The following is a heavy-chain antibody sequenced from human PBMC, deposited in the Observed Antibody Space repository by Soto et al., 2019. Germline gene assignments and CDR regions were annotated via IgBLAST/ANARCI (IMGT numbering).Heavy chain of an antibody. Sequence: QVQLQESGPGLVKPSQTLSLTCTVSGDSISSNTNYWSWIRQPPGEGLEWIGFISYSGTTSYSPYLKSRVAISLDPSKNQFSLRLSSVTATDTAVYYCARGRGYSYGLDPWGQGTLVTVSS. D-gene: IGHD5-18*01. CDR1: GDSISSNTNY. CDR3: ARGRGYSYGLDP. CDR2: ISYSGTT. J-gene: IGHJ5*02. V-gene: IGHV4-30-4*01.